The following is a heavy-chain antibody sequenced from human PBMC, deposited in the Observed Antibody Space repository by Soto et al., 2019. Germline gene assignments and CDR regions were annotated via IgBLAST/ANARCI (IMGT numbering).Heavy chain of an antibody. CDR1: GGSISSNHL. D-gene: IGHD3-22*01. CDR2: IYHLGTT. Sequence: SETLSLTCAVSGGSISSNHLWSWVRQSPGKGLEWIGDIYHLGTTNYNPSLKRRVSISLDKSKNQFSLKLTSVTAADTAVYFCARTGKFYYYDMSGLPFDPWGPGVLVTVSS. J-gene: IGHJ5*02. CDR3: ARTGKFYYYDMSGLPFDP. V-gene: IGHV4-4*02.